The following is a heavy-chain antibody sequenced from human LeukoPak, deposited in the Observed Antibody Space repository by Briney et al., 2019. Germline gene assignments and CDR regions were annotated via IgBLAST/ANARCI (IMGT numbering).Heavy chain of an antibody. CDR1: GGSIGSYY. CDR3: ARDRTRQVVGATGGMDV. CDR2: IYYSGST. J-gene: IGHJ6*02. V-gene: IGHV4-59*01. Sequence: PSETLSLTCTVSGGSIGSYYWSWIRQPPGKGLEWIGYIYYSGSTNYNPSLKSRVTISVDTSKNQFSLKLSSVTAADTAVYYCARDRTRQVVGATGGMDVWGQGTTVTVSS. D-gene: IGHD1-26*01.